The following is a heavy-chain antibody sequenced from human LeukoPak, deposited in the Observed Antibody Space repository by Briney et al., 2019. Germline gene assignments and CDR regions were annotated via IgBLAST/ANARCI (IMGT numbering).Heavy chain of an antibody. CDR3: AELGITMIGGV. D-gene: IGHD3-10*02. Sequence: GGSLRLSCVASGFTFSSNGMHWVRQAPGKGLEWVAFIRNDGSNKYYVDSVKGRFTISRDNAKTSLYLQMNSLRAEDTAVYYCAELGITMIGGVWGKGTTVTISS. CDR1: GFTFSSNG. V-gene: IGHV3-30*02. J-gene: IGHJ6*04. CDR2: IRNDGSNK.